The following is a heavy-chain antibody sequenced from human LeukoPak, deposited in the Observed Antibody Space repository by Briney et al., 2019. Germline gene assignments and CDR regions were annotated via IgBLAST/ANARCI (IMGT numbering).Heavy chain of an antibody. J-gene: IGHJ5*02. CDR1: GFSFSSYT. CDR2: IYHSGCT. D-gene: IGHD3-10*01. Sequence: PGGSESLSCAASGFSFSSYTMNWVRQAPGKGLEWIGEIYHSGCTNYNPSLKSRVTISVDTSKSQFSLKLNSVTAADTAVYYCARVKYSSGSTSSWFDPWGKGTPVASSS. CDR3: ARVKYSSGSTSSWFDP. V-gene: IGHV4-4*02.